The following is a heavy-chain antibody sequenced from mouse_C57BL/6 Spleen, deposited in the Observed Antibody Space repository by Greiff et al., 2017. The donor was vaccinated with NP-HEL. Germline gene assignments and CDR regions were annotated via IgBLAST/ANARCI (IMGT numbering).Heavy chain of an antibody. CDR2: INPSTGGT. CDR3: ARWGNWDVDDY. CDR1: GYSFTGYY. J-gene: IGHJ2*01. Sequence: EVQLQESGPELVKPGASVKISCKASGYSFTGYYMNWVKQSPEKSLEWIGEINPSTGGTTYNQKFKAKATLTVDKSSSTAYMQLKSLTSEDSAVYYCARWGNWDVDDYWGQGTTLTVSS. V-gene: IGHV1-42*01. D-gene: IGHD4-1*01.